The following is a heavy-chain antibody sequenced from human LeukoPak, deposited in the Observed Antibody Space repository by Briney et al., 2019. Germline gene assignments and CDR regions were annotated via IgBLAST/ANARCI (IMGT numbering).Heavy chain of an antibody. V-gene: IGHV1-8*01. Sequence: ASVKVSCKASGYTFTSYDINWVRQATGQGLEWMGWMNPNSGNTGYAQKFQGRVTITADKSTSTAYMELSSLRSEDTAVYYCARGNGYGSGSYRTYAFDIWGQGTMVTVSS. D-gene: IGHD3-10*01. CDR2: MNPNSGNT. CDR3: ARGNGYGSGSYRTYAFDI. J-gene: IGHJ3*02. CDR1: GYTFTSYD.